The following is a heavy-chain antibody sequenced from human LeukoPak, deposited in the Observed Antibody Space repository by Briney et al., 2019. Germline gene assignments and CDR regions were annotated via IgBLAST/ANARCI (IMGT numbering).Heavy chain of an antibody. CDR2: ISGSGGST. CDR3: AKGSLSTNPKKLRYFDWLFHYYFDY. J-gene: IGHJ4*02. V-gene: IGHV3-23*01. Sequence: GGSLRLSCAASGFTFSSYAMSWVRQAPGKGLEWVSAISGSGGSTYYADSVKGRFTISRDNSKNTLYLQMNSLRAEDTAVYYCAKGSLSTNPKKLRYFDWLFHYYFDYWGREPWSPSPQ. CDR1: GFTFSSYA. D-gene: IGHD3-9*01.